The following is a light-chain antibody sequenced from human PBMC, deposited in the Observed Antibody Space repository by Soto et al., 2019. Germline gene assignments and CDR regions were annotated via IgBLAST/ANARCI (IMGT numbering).Light chain of an antibody. J-gene: IGKJ2*01. CDR3: QQYGSSPPYT. CDR2: GAS. V-gene: IGKV3-20*01. Sequence: EMVLTQSPGTLSLSPGERATLSCRATQSVSSRYLAWYQQKPGQAPRLLIYGASSRATGIPDRFSGSGSGTDFTLTISRLEPEDFAVYYGQQYGSSPPYTFGQGTKLEIK. CDR1: QSVSSRY.